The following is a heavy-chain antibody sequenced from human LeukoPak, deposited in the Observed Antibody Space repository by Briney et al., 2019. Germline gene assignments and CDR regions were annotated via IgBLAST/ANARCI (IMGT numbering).Heavy chain of an antibody. CDR3: AKIDALIAAAGTADY. Sequence: PGGSLRLSRAASGFTFGSYAMSWVRQAPGKGLEWVSAISGSGGSTYYADSVKGRFTISRDNSKNTLYLQMNSLRAEDTAVYYCAKIDALIAAAGTADYWGQGTLVTVSS. CDR2: ISGSGGST. V-gene: IGHV3-23*01. J-gene: IGHJ4*02. CDR1: GFTFGSYA. D-gene: IGHD6-13*01.